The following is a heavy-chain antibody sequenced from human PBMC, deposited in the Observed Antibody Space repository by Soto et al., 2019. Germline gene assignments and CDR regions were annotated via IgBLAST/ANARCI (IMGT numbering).Heavy chain of an antibody. J-gene: IGHJ3*02. CDR1: GFTFSSYW. CDR2: IKQDGSEK. CDR3: ARDDRLGISFDAFDI. Sequence: GGSLRLSCAASGFTFSSYWMSWVRQAPGKGLEWVANIKQDGSEKYYVDSVKGRFTISRDNAKNSLYLQMNSLRAEDTAVYYCARDDRLGISFDAFDIWGQGTMVTVSS. V-gene: IGHV3-7*03. D-gene: IGHD7-27*01.